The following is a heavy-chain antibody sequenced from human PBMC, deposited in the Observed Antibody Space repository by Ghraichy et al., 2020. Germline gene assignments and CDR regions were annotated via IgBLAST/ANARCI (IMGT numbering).Heavy chain of an antibody. V-gene: IGHV3-48*02. CDR2: ITTSSRSI. J-gene: IGHJ6*02. Sequence: GGSLRHSCVGSGFTLSSYNMNWVRQSPGKGLEWVSYITTSSRSIFYADSVKGRFTISRDNAKNSLSLQMNSLRDEDTAVYYCARASRVVRFYYYDGMDVWGQGTTVTVAS. CDR3: ARASRVVRFYYYDGMDV. CDR1: GFTLSSYN. D-gene: IGHD4-23*01.